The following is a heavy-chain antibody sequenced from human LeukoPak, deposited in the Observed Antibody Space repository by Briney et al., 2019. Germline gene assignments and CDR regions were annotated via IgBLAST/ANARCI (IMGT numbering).Heavy chain of an antibody. Sequence: GASVKVSCKASGYTFTSYGISWVRQAPGQGLEWMGWISAYNGNTNYAQKLQGRVTMTTDTSTSTAYMELRSLRSDDTAVYYCAREGDFWGGPRGYYYGMDVWGQGTTVTVSS. D-gene: IGHD3-3*01. CDR3: AREGDFWGGPRGYYYGMDV. V-gene: IGHV1-18*01. CDR2: ISAYNGNT. CDR1: GYTFTSYG. J-gene: IGHJ6*02.